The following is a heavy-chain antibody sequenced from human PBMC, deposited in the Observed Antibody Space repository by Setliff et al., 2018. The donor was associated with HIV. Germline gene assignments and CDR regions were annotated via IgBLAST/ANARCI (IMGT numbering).Heavy chain of an antibody. CDR1: GFSFSSYA. CDR2: IGGSGGST. V-gene: IGHV3-23*01. Sequence: GGSLRLSCAANGFSFSSYAMSWVRQAPGKGLEWVSGIGGSGGSTYYADSGKGRFTISRDYSKNTLYLQMNSLRAEDTAVYYCARRGDYYYYYAMDFWGQGTTVTVSS. J-gene: IGHJ6*02. D-gene: IGHD3-10*01. CDR3: ARRGDYYYYYAMDF.